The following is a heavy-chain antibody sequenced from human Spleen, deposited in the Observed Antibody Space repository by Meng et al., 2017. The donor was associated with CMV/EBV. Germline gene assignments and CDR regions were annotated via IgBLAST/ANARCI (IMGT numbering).Heavy chain of an antibody. CDR3: ARGILASCSGGPCYSPYFFDY. CDR1: GASISSNY. CDR2: ISYTGYI. V-gene: IGHV4-59*01. Sequence: SETLSLTCTVSGASISSNYWSWSRRPPGKGLEYIGSISYTGYIEYNPSLKGRVTISLDTSKNHFSLKLTSVTAADTAVYYCARGILASCSGGPCYSPYFFDYWGQGTLVTVSS. D-gene: IGHD2-15*01. J-gene: IGHJ4*02.